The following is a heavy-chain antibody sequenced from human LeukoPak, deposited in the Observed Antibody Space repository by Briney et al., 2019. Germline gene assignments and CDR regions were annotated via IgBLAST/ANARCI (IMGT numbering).Heavy chain of an antibody. V-gene: IGHV4-34*01. CDR3: ARVVNNMATAYFDY. Sequence: SETLSLTCAVYGGSFSGYYWSWIRQPPGKGLEWIGEINHSGSTNYNPSLKSRVTMSVDTSKNQFSLKLSSVTAADTAVYYCARVVNNMATAYFDYWGQGTLVTVSS. D-gene: IGHD5-24*01. CDR1: GGSFSGYY. J-gene: IGHJ4*02. CDR2: INHSGST.